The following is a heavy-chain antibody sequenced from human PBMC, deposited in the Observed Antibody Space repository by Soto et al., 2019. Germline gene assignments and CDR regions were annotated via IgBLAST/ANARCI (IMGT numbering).Heavy chain of an antibody. CDR1: GYTLTELS. Sequence: ASVKVSCKVSGYTLTELSMHWVRQAPGKGLEWMGGFDPEDGETIYAQKFQGRVTMTEDTSTDTAYMELSSLRSEDTAVYYCATSYYYGSRPWFDPWGQGTLVTVSS. D-gene: IGHD3-22*01. J-gene: IGHJ5*02. V-gene: IGHV1-24*01. CDR3: ATSYYYGSRPWFDP. CDR2: FDPEDGET.